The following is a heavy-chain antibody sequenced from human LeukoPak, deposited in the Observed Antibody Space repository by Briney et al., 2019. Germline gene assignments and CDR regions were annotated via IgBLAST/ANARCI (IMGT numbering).Heavy chain of an antibody. CDR2: IKYDASST. CDR1: GFTFSDYY. V-gene: IGHV3-74*01. D-gene: IGHD2-2*02. J-gene: IGHJ4*02. Sequence: PGGSLRLSCAASGFTFSDYYMSWIRQAPGKGLVWVSRIKYDASSTSYADSVKGRFTISRDNAKNTLYLQMNSLRAEDTAVYYCAKDLKGARYCSSTSCYTAYWGQGTLVTVSS. CDR3: AKDLKGARYCSSTSCYTAY.